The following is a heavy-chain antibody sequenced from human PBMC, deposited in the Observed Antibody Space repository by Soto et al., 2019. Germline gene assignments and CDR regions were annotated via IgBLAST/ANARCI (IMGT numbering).Heavy chain of an antibody. CDR3: ARGTYGSGSYLYYYYMDV. Sequence: GGSLRLSCAASGFTFSSYWMSWVRQAPGKGLEWVANIKQDGSEKYYVDSVKGRFTISRDNAKNSLYLQMNSLRAEDTAVYYCARGTYGSGSYLYYYYMDVWGKGTTVTVSS. J-gene: IGHJ6*03. V-gene: IGHV3-7*01. CDR2: IKQDGSEK. CDR1: GFTFSSYW. D-gene: IGHD3-10*01.